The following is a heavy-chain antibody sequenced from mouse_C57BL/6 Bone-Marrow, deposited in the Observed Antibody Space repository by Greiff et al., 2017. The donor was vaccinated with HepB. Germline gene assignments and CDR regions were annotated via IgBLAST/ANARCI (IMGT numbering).Heavy chain of an antibody. D-gene: IGHD4-1*01. Sequence: EVMLVESGGGLVQPKGSLKLSCAASGFSFNTYAMNWVRQAPGKGLEWVARIRSKSNNYATYYADSVKDRFTISRDDSESMLYLQMNNLKTEDTAMYYCVNWDEEAMDYWGQGTSVTVSS. CDR2: IRSKSNNYAT. CDR3: VNWDEEAMDY. J-gene: IGHJ4*01. CDR1: GFSFNTYA. V-gene: IGHV10-1*01.